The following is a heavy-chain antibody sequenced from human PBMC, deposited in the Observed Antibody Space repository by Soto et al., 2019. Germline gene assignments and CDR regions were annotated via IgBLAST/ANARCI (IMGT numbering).Heavy chain of an antibody. CDR2: ISDTGSSH. CDR1: GFTFSSYG. Sequence: GGSLRLSCVGSGFTFSSYGMHWVRRAPGKGLECVAVISDTGSSHYYAASVEGRFTISRENSKNTLSLHMDRLRVEDTAVYYCAKDRGGDCPDNSCYFGADYWGQGTPVTVSS. V-gene: IGHV3-30*18. D-gene: IGHD2-2*01. J-gene: IGHJ4*02. CDR3: AKDRGGDCPDNSCYFGADY.